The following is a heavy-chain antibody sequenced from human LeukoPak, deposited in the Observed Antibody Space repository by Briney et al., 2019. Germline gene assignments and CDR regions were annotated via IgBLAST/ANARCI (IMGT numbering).Heavy chain of an antibody. CDR1: GYTFTGPY. V-gene: IGHV1-2*02. CDR3: ARVEYCTKGVCINFDL. D-gene: IGHD2-8*01. CDR2: INPNSGGT. Sequence: ASAKLSCKASGYTFTGPYIPWMRPAPGQGIEWMEWINPNSGGTKYAQKFKGRVTVTRDTSTSTAYMELSGLRADDTATYYCARVEYCTKGVCINFDLWGQGTLVAVSS. J-gene: IGHJ4*02.